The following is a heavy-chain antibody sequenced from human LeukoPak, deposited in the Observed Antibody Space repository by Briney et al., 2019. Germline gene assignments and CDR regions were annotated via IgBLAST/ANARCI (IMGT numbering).Heavy chain of an antibody. D-gene: IGHD6-6*01. J-gene: IGHJ5*02. Sequence: GSLRLSCAASGFTFSKVWMSWIRQPPGKGLEWIGYIYYSGSTNYNPSLKSRVTISVDTSKNQFSLKLSSVTAADTAVYYCARLEYSSSSNWFDPWGQGTLVTVSS. V-gene: IGHV4-59*08. CDR2: IYYSGST. CDR1: GFTFSKVW. CDR3: ARLEYSSSSNWFDP.